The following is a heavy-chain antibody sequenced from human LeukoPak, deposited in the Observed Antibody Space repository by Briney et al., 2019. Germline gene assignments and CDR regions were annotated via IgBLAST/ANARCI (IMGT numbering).Heavy chain of an antibody. CDR1: GGSINSYH. V-gene: IGHV4-59*01. Sequence: NPSETLSLTCTVSGGSINSYHWSWIRHRPGQGLEWMGYIYYSSSTNTNPSPTRRVTISVDTSKNQFSLKLSSVTAADTAVYYCARAGRWEGRPHAFDIWGQGTMVTVSS. D-gene: IGHD1-26*01. CDR2: IYYSSST. CDR3: ARAGRWEGRPHAFDI. J-gene: IGHJ3*02.